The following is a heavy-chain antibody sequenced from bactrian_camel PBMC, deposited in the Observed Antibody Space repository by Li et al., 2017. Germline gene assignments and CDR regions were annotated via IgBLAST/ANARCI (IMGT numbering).Heavy chain of an antibody. CDR3: AACSSCSGGYCDATKVQEYVY. CDR1: RYTYSTYF. CDR2: SIGTDSST. Sequence: DVQLVESGGGSVQAGGSLRLSCASSRYTYSTYFMAWFRQAPGKEREGVAVFASIGTDSSTTYADSMKGRFTIDKDNDKAILYLQMNGLKPEDTAMYSCAACSSCSGGYCDATKVQEYVYLGQGTQVTVS. J-gene: IGHJ4*01. D-gene: IGHD2*01. V-gene: IGHV3S44*01.